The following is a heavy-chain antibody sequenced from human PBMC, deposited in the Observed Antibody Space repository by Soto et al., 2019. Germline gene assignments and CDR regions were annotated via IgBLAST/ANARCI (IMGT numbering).Heavy chain of an antibody. V-gene: IGHV1-18*01. J-gene: IGHJ6*03. D-gene: IGHD5-12*01. CDR3: ARDRSGYSGYEYGDYYYYIYV. Sequence: ASVKVSCKASGYTFTSYGISWVRQAPGQGLEWMGWISAYNGNTNYAQKLQGRVTMTTDTSTSTAYMELRSLRSDDTAVYYCARDRSGYSGYEYGDYYYYIYVWGRRTTDTVSS. CDR1: GYTFTSYG. CDR2: ISAYNGNT.